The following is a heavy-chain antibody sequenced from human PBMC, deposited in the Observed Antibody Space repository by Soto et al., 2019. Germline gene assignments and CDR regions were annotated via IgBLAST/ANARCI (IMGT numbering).Heavy chain of an antibody. J-gene: IGHJ5*02. CDR3: VHPRSTVQIPPT. D-gene: IGHD4-17*01. CDR1: VFTFNMFS. Sequence: GWSLRLSCSSSVFTFNMFSMHWVRQAPGKGLEYVSGISSNGDSTYYADSVKGRFTISRDNSKNTLYLQMSSLRAVDTAVYYCVHPRSTVQIPPTWGQGTLVTVSS. CDR2: ISSNGDST. V-gene: IGHV3-64D*06.